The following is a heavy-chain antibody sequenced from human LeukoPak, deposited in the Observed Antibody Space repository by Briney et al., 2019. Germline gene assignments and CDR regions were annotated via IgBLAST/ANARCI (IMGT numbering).Heavy chain of an antibody. D-gene: IGHD3-22*01. V-gene: IGHV1-69*05. Sequence: SVKVSSKASGGTFSIHGLSWVRQAPGQGLEWMGGIIPIFGTTNYAQNFQGRVTITMDESTSTAYMELSSLRPDDTAVYYCARRWPHSSGYYLFDYWGQGTLVTVSS. CDR2: IIPIFGTT. CDR3: ARRWPHSSGYYLFDY. CDR1: GGTFSIHG. J-gene: IGHJ4*02.